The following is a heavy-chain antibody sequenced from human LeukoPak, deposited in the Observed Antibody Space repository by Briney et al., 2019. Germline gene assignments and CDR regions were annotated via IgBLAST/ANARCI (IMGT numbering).Heavy chain of an antibody. D-gene: IGHD2/OR15-2a*01. V-gene: IGHV4-59*01. CDR1: GGSISSYY. CDR2: IYYSGST. CDR3: ARTIGDAFDI. J-gene: IGHJ3*02. Sequence: SETLSLTCTVSGGSISSYYWSWIRQPPGKGLEWIGYIYYSGSTNYNPSLKSRVTISVDTSKNQFSLRLSSVTAADTAVYYCARTIGDAFDIWGQGTMVTVSS.